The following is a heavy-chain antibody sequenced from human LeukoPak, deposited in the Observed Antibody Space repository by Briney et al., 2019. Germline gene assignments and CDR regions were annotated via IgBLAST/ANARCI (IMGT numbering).Heavy chain of an antibody. CDR1: GYTFTGYY. CDR3: ARVFVYGDYYDAFDI. V-gene: IGHV1-2*02. CDR2: INPNSGGT. Sequence: ASVKVSCKASGYTFTGYYMHWVRQAPGQGLEWMGWINPNSGGTNYAQKFQGRVTMTKDTSISTVCMELSRLRSDDTAVYYCARVFVYGDYYDAFDIWGQGTMVTVSS. J-gene: IGHJ3*02. D-gene: IGHD4-17*01.